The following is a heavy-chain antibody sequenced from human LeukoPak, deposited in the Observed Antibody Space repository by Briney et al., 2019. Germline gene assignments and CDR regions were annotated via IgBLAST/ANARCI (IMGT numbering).Heavy chain of an antibody. CDR2: MSGSGGSK. CDR1: GFTFSSYA. V-gene: IGHV3-23*01. CDR3: AKVRDRYYYGSGSPGATLGY. J-gene: IGHJ4*02. Sequence: GGSLRLSCAASGFTFSSYAMSWVRQAPGKGLEWVSAMSGSGGSKYYADSVKGRFTISRDNSKNTLYLQMNSLRAEDTAVYYCAKVRDRYYYGSGSPGATLGYWGQGTLVTVSS. D-gene: IGHD3-10*01.